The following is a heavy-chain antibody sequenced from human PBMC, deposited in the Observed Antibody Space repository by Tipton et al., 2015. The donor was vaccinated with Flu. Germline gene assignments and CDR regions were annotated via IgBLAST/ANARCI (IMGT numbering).Heavy chain of an antibody. CDR1: GDSVSSDYY. CDR3: ARRDYSNYVSEPKNWFDS. CDR2: LHHSGNA. Sequence: TLSLTCSVSGDSVSSDYYWGWIRQPPGKGLEWIGNLHHSGNAYYNPSLKSRVILSVARSKNLSSLRLTSVTAADTAVYFCARRDYSNYVSEPKNWFDSWGQGILVTVSS. V-gene: IGHV4-38-2*01. D-gene: IGHD4-11*01. J-gene: IGHJ5*01.